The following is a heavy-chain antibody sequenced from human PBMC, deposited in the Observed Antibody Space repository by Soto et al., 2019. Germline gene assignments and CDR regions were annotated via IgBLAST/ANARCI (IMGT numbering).Heavy chain of an antibody. Sequence: GASVKVSCKASGYTFTNYDINWVRQATGQGLEWMGWVNPNSGNTGYAQKFQGTVTMTRNTSTSTAYMELSSLTSEDTAVYYCARGVFRVVSEGPPKFFHYYYIDVWGKGTTVTVSS. J-gene: IGHJ6*03. CDR2: VNPNSGNT. V-gene: IGHV1-8*01. D-gene: IGHD3-3*01. CDR3: ARGVFRVVSEGPPKFFHYYYIDV. CDR1: GYTFTNYD.